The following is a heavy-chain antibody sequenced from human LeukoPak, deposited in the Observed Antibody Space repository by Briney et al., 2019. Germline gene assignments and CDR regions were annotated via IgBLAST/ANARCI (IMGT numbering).Heavy chain of an antibody. V-gene: IGHV3-23*01. J-gene: IGHJ4*02. CDR2: ISGSGGST. CDR1: GFTFSSYA. D-gene: IGHD3-22*01. Sequence: GGSLRLSCAASGFTFSSYAMSWVRQAPGKGLEWVSAISGSGGSTYYADSVKGRFTISRDNSKNTLYLQMNSLRAEDTAVYYCARAEYYYDSSGYYFYFDYWGQGTLVTVSS. CDR3: ARAEYYYDSSGYYFYFDY.